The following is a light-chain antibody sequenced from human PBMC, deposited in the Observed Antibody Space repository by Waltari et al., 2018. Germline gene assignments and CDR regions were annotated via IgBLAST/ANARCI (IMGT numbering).Light chain of an antibody. V-gene: IGLV3-1*01. CDR2: QDS. Sequence: SYELTQPPSVSVSPSQTASITCSGDKSGDKYACWYQQKPGQSPVLVIDQDSKRPSGIPERFSGSNSGNTATLTISGTQAMDEADYYCQAWDSSKVVFGGGTKLTVL. CDR1: KSGDKY. CDR3: QAWDSSKVV. J-gene: IGLJ2*01.